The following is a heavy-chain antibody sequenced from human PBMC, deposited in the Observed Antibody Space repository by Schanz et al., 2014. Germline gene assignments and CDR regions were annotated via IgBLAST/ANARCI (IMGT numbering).Heavy chain of an antibody. J-gene: IGHJ6*02. D-gene: IGHD6-6*01. V-gene: IGHV3-33*03. CDR1: GFTFNNYG. CDR3: AKGVNAARPLLPTDYYFYGTDI. Sequence: QVQLVESGGGVVRPGRSLRLSCAASGFTFNNYGMHWVRQAPGKGLEWVAVIWYDGTDRYYADSVKGRFTISRDKSKNTLYLQMNSLRAEDTAVYYCAKGVNAARPLLPTDYYFYGTDIWGQGTTVTVSS. CDR2: IWYDGTDR.